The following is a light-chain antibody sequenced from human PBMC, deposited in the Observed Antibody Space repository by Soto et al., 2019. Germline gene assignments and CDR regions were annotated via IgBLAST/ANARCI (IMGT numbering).Light chain of an antibody. Sequence: QSVLTKPPSVSGAPGQRVTISCTGSSSNMGAGYDVQGYQQLPGAAPKLLIFGNSNRPSGVPDRFSGSRSGTSASLAITWLQAEDESDYFCQSYDISLSVSVIFGGGTKLTVL. V-gene: IGLV1-40*01. CDR1: SSNMGAGYD. J-gene: IGLJ2*01. CDR3: QSYDISLSVSVI. CDR2: GNS.